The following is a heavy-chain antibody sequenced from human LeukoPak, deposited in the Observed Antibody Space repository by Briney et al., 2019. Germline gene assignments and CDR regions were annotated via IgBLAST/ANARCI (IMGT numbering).Heavy chain of an antibody. CDR3: ARDLYRVYKGDYFDY. J-gene: IGHJ4*02. D-gene: IGHD5/OR15-5a*01. CDR1: GFTFSTYG. V-gene: IGHV3-33*01. Sequence: PGGSLRLSCAASGFTFSTYGMHWVRQAPGKGLEWVALVWSDGNGKFYADSVKGRFTISRDNAKNSLYLQMNSLRVEDTAVYYCARDLYRVYKGDYFDYWGQGTLVTVSS. CDR2: VWSDGNGK.